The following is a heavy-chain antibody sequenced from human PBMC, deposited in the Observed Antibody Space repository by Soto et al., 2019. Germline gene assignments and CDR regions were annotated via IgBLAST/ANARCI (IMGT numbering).Heavy chain of an antibody. Sequence: GGSLRLSCAVSGFTFSNYWMHWVRQVPGKGLVWVSHINRDGSSTAYADSVKGRFTISRDNAKNTLYLQMNSLRVEDTAVYYCARNSEHLFDYWGQGMLLTVSS. V-gene: IGHV3-74*01. CDR1: GFTFSNYW. J-gene: IGHJ4*02. CDR3: ARNSEHLFDY. CDR2: INRDGSST.